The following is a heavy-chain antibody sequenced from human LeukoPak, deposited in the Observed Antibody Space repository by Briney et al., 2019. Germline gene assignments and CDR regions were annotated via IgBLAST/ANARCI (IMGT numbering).Heavy chain of an antibody. CDR3: ARVDITIFGVVITAVFDY. V-gene: IGHV4-59*11. Sequence: SEPLSLTCTVSGGSISSHYWSWIRQPPGKGLEWIGYIYYSGSTNYNPSLKSRVTISVDTSKNQFSLKLSSVTAADTAVYYCARVDITIFGVVITAVFDYWGQGTLVTVSS. J-gene: IGHJ4*02. CDR2: IYYSGST. CDR1: GGSISSHY. D-gene: IGHD3-3*01.